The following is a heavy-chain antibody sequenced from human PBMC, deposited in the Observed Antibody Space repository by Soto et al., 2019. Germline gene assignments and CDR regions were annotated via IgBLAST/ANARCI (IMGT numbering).Heavy chain of an antibody. CDR3: ARDSRSANLDY. CDR2: IRHDGAEE. V-gene: IGHV3-7*01. J-gene: IGHJ4*02. CDR1: GFTFNIHW. D-gene: IGHD2-15*01. Sequence: GGSLRLSCEASGFTFNIHWMTWVRQAPGKGLEWVASIRHDGAEEYYVDSVKGRFTIYRDNAKNSLYLQLSSLRAEDAAMYYCARDSRSANLDYWDPGALVTVSS.